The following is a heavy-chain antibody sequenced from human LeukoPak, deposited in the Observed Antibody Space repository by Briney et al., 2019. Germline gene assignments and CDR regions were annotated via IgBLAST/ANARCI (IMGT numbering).Heavy chain of an antibody. Sequence: GASVKVSCKASGYTFTGYYMHWVRQASGQGLEWMGWINPNSGGTNYAQKFQGRVTMTRDTSISTAYMELSRLRSDDTAVYYCARGGNVVVPARGSFDYWGQGTLVTVSS. CDR1: GYTFTGYY. CDR3: ARGGNVVVPARGSFDY. V-gene: IGHV1-2*02. D-gene: IGHD2-2*01. J-gene: IGHJ4*02. CDR2: INPNSGGT.